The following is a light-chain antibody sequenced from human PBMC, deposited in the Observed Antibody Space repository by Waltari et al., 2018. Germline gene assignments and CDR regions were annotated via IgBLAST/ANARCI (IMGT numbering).Light chain of an antibody. CDR2: WAS. V-gene: IGKV4-1*01. CDR3: QQYYSTPQT. Sequence: IVMTQSPDSLTVSLGERATINCKSSESVLYNSNNKNYLAWYQQKPGQPPKLLMYWASTRESGVPDRFSGSGSGTDFTLTISSLQAEDVAVYYCQQYYSTPQTFGQGTKV. CDR1: ESVLYNSNNKNY. J-gene: IGKJ1*01.